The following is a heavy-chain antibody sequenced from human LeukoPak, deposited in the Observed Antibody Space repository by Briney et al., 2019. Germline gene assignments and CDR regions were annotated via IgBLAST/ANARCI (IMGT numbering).Heavy chain of an antibody. V-gene: IGHV3-48*04. Sequence: GGSLRLSCAASGFTFRSYSMNWVRQAPGKGLEWVSFISPSSGNIYYADSVKGRFTISRDNAKSSLYLQMNSLRAEDTAVYYCARDKSSGWSFFDYWGQGALVTVSS. D-gene: IGHD6-13*01. CDR1: GFTFRSYS. CDR3: ARDKSSGWSFFDY. CDR2: ISPSSGNI. J-gene: IGHJ4*02.